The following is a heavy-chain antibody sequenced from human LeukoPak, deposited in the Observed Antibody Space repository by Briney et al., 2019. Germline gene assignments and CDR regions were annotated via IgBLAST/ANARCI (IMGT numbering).Heavy chain of an antibody. J-gene: IGHJ4*02. CDR3: AKDRGSSGWNGLDY. Sequence: SVKVSCKASGGTFSSYAISWVRQAPGQGLEWIGWIVVGSGNTNYAQKFQERVTITRDMSTSTAYMELSSLRAEDTAVYYCAKDRGSSGWNGLDYWGQGTLVTVSS. D-gene: IGHD6-19*01. CDR1: GGTFSSYA. CDR2: IVVGSGNT. V-gene: IGHV1-58*02.